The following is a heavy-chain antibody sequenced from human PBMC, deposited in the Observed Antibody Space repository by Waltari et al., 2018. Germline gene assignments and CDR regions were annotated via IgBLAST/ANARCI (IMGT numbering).Heavy chain of an antibody. V-gene: IGHV3-23*04. Sequence: EVQLVESGGGLVQPGGSLRLSCAASGFPFSSYAMSWGRQAPGKGVEWVSAISGSGGSTYYADSVKGRFTISRDNSKNTLYLQMNSLRAEDTAVYYCANPGRWYPDDYWGQGTLVTVSS. D-gene: IGHD2-15*01. J-gene: IGHJ4*02. CDR2: ISGSGGST. CDR1: GFPFSSYA. CDR3: ANPGRWYPDDY.